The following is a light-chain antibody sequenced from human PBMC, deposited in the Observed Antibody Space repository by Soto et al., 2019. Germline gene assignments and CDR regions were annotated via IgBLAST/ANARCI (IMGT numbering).Light chain of an antibody. V-gene: IGKV1-5*01. CDR1: QSISSW. CDR2: DAS. Sequence: DIQMTQSPSTLSASVGDRVTITCRASQSISSWLAWYQQKPGKAPKLLIYDASSLESGVPSRFSGSGSATEFTLTISSLQPDDFATYYCQQYNNYWTFGQGIKVDIX. CDR3: QQYNNYWT. J-gene: IGKJ1*01.